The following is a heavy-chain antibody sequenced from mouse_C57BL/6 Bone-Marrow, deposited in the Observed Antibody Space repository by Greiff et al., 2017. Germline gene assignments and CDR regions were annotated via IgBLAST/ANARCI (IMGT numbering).Heavy chain of an antibody. D-gene: IGHD3-3*01. V-gene: IGHV1-82*01. Sequence: QVQLQQSGPELVKPGASVKISCKASGYAFSSSWMNWVKQRPGKGLEWIGRIYPGDGDTNYNGKFKGKATLTADKSSSTAYMQLRSLTSEDSAVYFCASAVLRDGGTGFAYWGQGTLVTVSA. CDR2: IYPGDGDT. J-gene: IGHJ3*01. CDR1: GYAFSSSW. CDR3: ASAVLRDGGTGFAY.